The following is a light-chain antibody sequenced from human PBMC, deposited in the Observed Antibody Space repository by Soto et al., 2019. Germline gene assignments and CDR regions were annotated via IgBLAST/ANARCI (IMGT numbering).Light chain of an antibody. J-gene: IGKJ2*01. CDR1: QSVSSSY. Sequence: IVLTQSPGTLSLSPGERATLSCRASQSVSSSYLAWYQQKTGQAPRLLIYGASSRATGIPDRFSGSGSGTDFTLTISTLEPEDFAVYYCQQYGSPPMYTFGQGTKVEIK. CDR3: QQYGSPPMYT. CDR2: GAS. V-gene: IGKV3-20*01.